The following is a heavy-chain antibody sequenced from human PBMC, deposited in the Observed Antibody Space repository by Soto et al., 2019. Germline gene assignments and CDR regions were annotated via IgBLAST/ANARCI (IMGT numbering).Heavy chain of an antibody. Sequence: GGSLRRSCAASGFTFSSYWMSWVRQAPGKGLEWVANIKQDGSEKSYVDSVKGRFTISRDNAKNSLYLQMNSLRAEDTAVYYCARDLGHYYYGMDVWGQGTTVTVSS. CDR2: IKQDGSEK. CDR1: GFTFSSYW. V-gene: IGHV3-7*01. CDR3: ARDLGHYYYGMDV. J-gene: IGHJ6*02.